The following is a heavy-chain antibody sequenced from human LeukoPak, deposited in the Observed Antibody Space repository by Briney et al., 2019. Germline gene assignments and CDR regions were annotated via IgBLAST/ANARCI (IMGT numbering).Heavy chain of an antibody. D-gene: IGHD6-19*01. Sequence: PGGSLRLSCAASGFTFSSYGVHWVRQAPGKGLEWVAVIWYDGSNKYYADSVKGRFTISRDNSKNTLYLQMNSLRAEDTAVYYCARDGDSSGWVYYYYYGMDVWGQGTTVTVSS. CDR3: ARDGDSSGWVYYYYYGMDV. CDR1: GFTFSSYG. V-gene: IGHV3-33*01. CDR2: IWYDGSNK. J-gene: IGHJ6*02.